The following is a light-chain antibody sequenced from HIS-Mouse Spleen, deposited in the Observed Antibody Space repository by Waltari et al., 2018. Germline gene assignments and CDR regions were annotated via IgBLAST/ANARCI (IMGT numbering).Light chain of an antibody. J-gene: IGLJ2*01. CDR3: NSRDSSGNHVV. V-gene: IGLV3-19*01. CDR2: GKN. CDR1: RLSSYY. Sequence: SSELTQDPAVSVALGQTVRITCQGARLSSYYASWYQQKPGQAPVLVIYGKNNRPSGIPDRFYGSSSGNTASLTITGAQAEDEADYYCNSRDSSGNHVVFGGGTKLTVL.